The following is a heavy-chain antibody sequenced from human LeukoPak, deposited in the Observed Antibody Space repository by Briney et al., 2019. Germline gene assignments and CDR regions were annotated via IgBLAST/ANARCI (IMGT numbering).Heavy chain of an antibody. CDR2: IIPIFGTA. V-gene: IGHV1-69*13. Sequence: SVKVSCKASGGTFSSYAISWVRQAPGQGLEWMGGIIPIFGTANYAQKFQGRVTITADESTSTAYMELSSLRSEDTAVYYCARAPNSGGDRDYWGQGTLVTVSS. D-gene: IGHD2-21*01. CDR1: GGTFSSYA. CDR3: ARAPNSGGDRDY. J-gene: IGHJ4*02.